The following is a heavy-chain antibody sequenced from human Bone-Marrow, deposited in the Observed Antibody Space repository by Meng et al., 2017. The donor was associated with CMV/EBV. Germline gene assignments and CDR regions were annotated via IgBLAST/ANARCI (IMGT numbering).Heavy chain of an antibody. D-gene: IGHD1-26*01. CDR3: ARHPVIVGAIADYYYYYGMDV. V-gene: IGHV1-18*01. CDR2: ISAYNGNT. CDR1: GGTFSSYA. J-gene: IGHJ6*02. Sequence: ASVKVSCKASGGTFSSYAISWVRQAPGQGLEWMGWISAYNGNTNYAQKLQGRVTMTTGTSTSTAYMELRSLRSDDTAVYYCARHPVIVGAIADYYYYYGMDVWGQGTTVTVSS.